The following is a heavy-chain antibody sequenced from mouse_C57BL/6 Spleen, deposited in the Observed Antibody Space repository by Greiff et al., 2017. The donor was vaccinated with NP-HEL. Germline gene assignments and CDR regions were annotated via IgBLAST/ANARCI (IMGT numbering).Heavy chain of an antibody. CDR3: EREELRDGMEAWFAC. D-gene: IGHD1-3*01. V-gene: IGHV1-82*01. Sequence: QVQLQQSGPELVKPGASVKISCKASGYAFSSSWMNWVKQRPGKGLEWIGRIYPGDGDTNYNGKFKGKATLTADKSSSTAYLQLSSLTSEDSAVYFCEREELRDGMEAWFACWGKGTLVTVAA. J-gene: IGHJ3*01. CDR1: GYAFSSSW. CDR2: IYPGDGDT.